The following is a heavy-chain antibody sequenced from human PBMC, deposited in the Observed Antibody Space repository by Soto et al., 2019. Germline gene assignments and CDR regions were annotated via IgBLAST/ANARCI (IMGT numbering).Heavy chain of an antibody. Sequence: QLQLQESGPGLVKPSETLSLTCTVSGGSISSNSYYWGWIRQPPGKGLEWIGSIYYSGTSHFNPSLKSRVTSYVDTSKNKFSLSLSSVTAADMAVYYYAIKTTWYDFLTGFYSVMYYDHCGQGTQVTVSS. CDR1: GGSISSNSYY. V-gene: IGHV4-39*01. CDR3: AIKTTWYDFLTGFYSVMYYDH. J-gene: IGHJ4*02. D-gene: IGHD3-9*01. CDR2: IYYSGTS.